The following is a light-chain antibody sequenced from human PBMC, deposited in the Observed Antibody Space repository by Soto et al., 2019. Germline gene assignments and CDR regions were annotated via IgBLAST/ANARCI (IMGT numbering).Light chain of an antibody. CDR3: QKCKVATFT. CDR2: AAS. CDR1: QDIGNF. J-gene: IGKJ4*01. Sequence: ILMTQYPSSLSAFVGDRVTITCRASQDIGNFLDWYQQKQGKVPKLLIYAASTLQSGVPSRLIGSGYGTDLTITISSLQHEDVETYYCQKCKVATFTFGGGIKVDI. V-gene: IGKV1-27*01.